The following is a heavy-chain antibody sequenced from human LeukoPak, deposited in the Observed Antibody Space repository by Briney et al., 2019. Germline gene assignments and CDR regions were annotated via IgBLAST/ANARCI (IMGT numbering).Heavy chain of an antibody. CDR2: ISSSGSTI. J-gene: IGHJ5*02. CDR3: ARRIVVVTANWFDP. D-gene: IGHD2-21*02. Sequence: GGSLRLSCAASGLTFSDYYMSWIRQAPGKGLEWVSYISSSGSTIYYADSVKGRFTISRNNAKNSLYLQMNSLRAEDTAVYYCARRIVVVTANWFDPWGQGTLVTVSS. V-gene: IGHV3-11*01. CDR1: GLTFSDYY.